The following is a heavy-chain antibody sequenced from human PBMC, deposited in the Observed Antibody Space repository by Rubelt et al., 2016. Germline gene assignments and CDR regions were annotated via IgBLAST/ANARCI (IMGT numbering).Heavy chain of an antibody. V-gene: IGHV1-3*01. D-gene: IGHD3-10*01. Sequence: QVQLVQSGAEVKKPGSSVKVSCKASGGTFSSYAISWVRQAPGQRLEWMGWINAGNGNTKYSQKFQGRVTITRDTSASTAYMELSSLRSEDTAVYYCATESYGSGIYWGQGTLVTVSS. CDR2: INAGNGNT. J-gene: IGHJ4*02. CDR3: ATESYGSGIY. CDR1: GGTFSSYA.